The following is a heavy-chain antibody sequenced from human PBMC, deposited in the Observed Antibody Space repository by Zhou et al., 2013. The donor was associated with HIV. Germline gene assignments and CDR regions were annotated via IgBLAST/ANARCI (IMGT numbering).Heavy chain of an antibody. CDR2: MNPNSGNT. Sequence: QVQLVQSGAEVKKPGASVKVSCKSSGYNFINYDINWVRQATGQGLEWMGWMNPNSGNTGYAQKFQGRVTMTRNTSITTVYMELNSLRSDDTAVYYCAKDIKWGSYLGIDLDSWGQGTLVTVSP. CDR1: GYNFINYD. V-gene: IGHV1-8*01. CDR3: AKDIKWGSYLGIDLDS. J-gene: IGHJ4*02. D-gene: IGHD1-26*01.